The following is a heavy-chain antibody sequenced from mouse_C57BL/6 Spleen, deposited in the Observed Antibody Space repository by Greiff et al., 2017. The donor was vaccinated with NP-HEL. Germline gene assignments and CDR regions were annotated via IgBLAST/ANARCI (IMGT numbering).Heavy chain of an antibody. Sequence: VQLQQSGAELVKPGASVKLSCKASGYTFNSYWMQWVKQRPGQGLEWIGEIDPSDSYTNYNQKFKGKATLTVDTSSSTAYMQLSSLTSEDSAVYYCARNYGSSYYAMDYWGQGTSVTVSS. CDR2: IDPSDSYT. D-gene: IGHD1-1*01. CDR3: ARNYGSSYYAMDY. V-gene: IGHV1-50*01. CDR1: GYTFNSYW. J-gene: IGHJ4*01.